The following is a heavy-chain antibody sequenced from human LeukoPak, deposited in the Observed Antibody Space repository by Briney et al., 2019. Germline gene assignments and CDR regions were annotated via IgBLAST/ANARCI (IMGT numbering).Heavy chain of an antibody. V-gene: IGHV4-34*01. Sequence: PSETLSLTCAVYGGSFSGYYWSWIRQPPGKGLEWIGEINHSGSTNYNPSLKSRVTISVDTSKNQFSLKLSSVTAADTAVYYCARTEQQLVPWFDPWGRGTLVTVTS. D-gene: IGHD6-13*01. J-gene: IGHJ5*02. CDR2: INHSGST. CDR1: GGSFSGYY. CDR3: ARTEQQLVPWFDP.